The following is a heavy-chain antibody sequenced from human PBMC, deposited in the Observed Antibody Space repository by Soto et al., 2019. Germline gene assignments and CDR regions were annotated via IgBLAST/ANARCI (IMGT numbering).Heavy chain of an antibody. CDR3: ARDVGFGGLLFDSQTR. Sequence: GGSLRLSCAASGFTFSSYWMHWVRQAPGKGLVWVSRINSDGSSTSYADSVKGRFTISRDNAKNTLYLQMNSLRAEDTAVYYCARDVGFGGLLFDSQTRWGQGTLVTVSS. V-gene: IGHV3-74*01. CDR2: INSDGSST. CDR1: GFTFSSYW. D-gene: IGHD3-10*01. J-gene: IGHJ4*02.